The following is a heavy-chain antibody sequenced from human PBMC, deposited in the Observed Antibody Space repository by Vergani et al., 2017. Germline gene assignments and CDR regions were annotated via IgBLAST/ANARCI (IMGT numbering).Heavy chain of an antibody. V-gene: IGHV3-21*04. CDR3: ARDASSSSGPY. D-gene: IGHD6-13*01. CDR1: GFTFSSYS. CDR2: ISSSGSTI. J-gene: IGHJ4*02. Sequence: EVQLVESGGGLVKPGGSLRLSCAASGFTFSSYSMNWVRQAPGKGLEWVSSISSSGSTIYYADSVKGRFTISRDNAKNSLYLQMNSLRAEDTAVYYCARDASSSSGPYWGQGTLVTVSS.